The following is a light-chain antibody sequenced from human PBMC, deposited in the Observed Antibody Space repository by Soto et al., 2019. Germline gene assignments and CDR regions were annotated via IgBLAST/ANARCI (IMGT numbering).Light chain of an antibody. J-gene: IGKJ3*01. Sequence: EIVLTQSPGTLSLSPGERATLSCSASQSVRISFLAWYQQKPGQAPRLLIYGASSRATGIPDRFRGRGSGTDFTLTISRLEPEYFAVYYCQQYDSSPRTFGHGTKVDIK. CDR3: QQYDSSPRT. CDR2: GAS. V-gene: IGKV3-20*01. CDR1: QSVRISF.